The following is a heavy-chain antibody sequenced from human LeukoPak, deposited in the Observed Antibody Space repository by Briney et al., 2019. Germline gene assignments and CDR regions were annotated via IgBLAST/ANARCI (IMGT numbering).Heavy chain of an antibody. CDR1: GYTFTDYY. Sequence: ASVKVSCKASGYTFTDYYMHWVRQAPGQGLEWMGWISAYNGNTNYAQKLQGRVTMTTDTSTSTAYMELRSLRSDDTAVYYCANAGYSSGWYGVEAFDIWGQGTMVTVSS. V-gene: IGHV1-18*04. J-gene: IGHJ3*02. CDR2: ISAYNGNT. CDR3: ANAGYSSGWYGVEAFDI. D-gene: IGHD6-19*01.